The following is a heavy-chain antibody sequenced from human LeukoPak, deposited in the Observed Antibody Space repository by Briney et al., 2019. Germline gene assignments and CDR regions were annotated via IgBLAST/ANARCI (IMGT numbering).Heavy chain of an antibody. D-gene: IGHD1-14*01. V-gene: IGHV1-2*02. Sequence: ASVKVSCKASGYTFTAFYIHWVRQAPGQGLEWMGWINTNTGDTKYAQRFQGRVTMTSDSSIRTAYTELSRLRSDDTAVYYCARGATWYEGAWFDPWGQGTLVTVSS. CDR2: INTNTGDT. CDR1: GYTFTAFY. CDR3: ARGATWYEGAWFDP. J-gene: IGHJ5*02.